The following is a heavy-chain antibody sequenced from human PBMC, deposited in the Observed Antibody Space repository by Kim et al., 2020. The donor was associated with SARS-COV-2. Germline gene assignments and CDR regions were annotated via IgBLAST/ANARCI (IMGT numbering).Heavy chain of an antibody. Sequence: SETLSLTCAVYGGSFSGYYWSWIRQPPGKGLEWIGEINHSGSTNYNPSLKSRVTISVDTSKNQFSLKLSSVTAADTAVYYCARGRSYPFNGARVYYYYGMDVWGQGTTVTVSS. J-gene: IGHJ6*02. V-gene: IGHV4-34*01. CDR1: GGSFSGYY. D-gene: IGHD4-17*01. CDR2: INHSGST. CDR3: ARGRSYPFNGARVYYYYGMDV.